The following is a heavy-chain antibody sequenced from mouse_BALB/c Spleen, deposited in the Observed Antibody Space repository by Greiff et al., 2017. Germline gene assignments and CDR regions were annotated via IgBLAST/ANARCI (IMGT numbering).Heavy chain of an antibody. CDR3: TGLDH. D-gene: IGHD6-5*01. CDR1: GYTFTSYY. V-gene: IGHV1S16*01. CDR2: INPSYGGT. J-gene: IGHJ4*01. Sequence: VQLQQPGADLVKPGASVKLSCLASGYTFTSYYMYWVKQRPGQGLAWIGGINPSYGGTNFNEKFKSKATLTVDKSSSTAYMQLSSLTSEDSAVYYCTGLDHWGQGTSVTVSS.